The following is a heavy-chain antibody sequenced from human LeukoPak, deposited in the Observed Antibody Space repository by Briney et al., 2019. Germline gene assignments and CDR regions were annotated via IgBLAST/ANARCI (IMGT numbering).Heavy chain of an antibody. CDR1: GGSFSDYY. V-gene: IGHV4-59*08. CDR2: IYHTGDS. CDR3: ARHAFASPLDI. Sequence: PSETLSLTCAVYGGSFSDYYWSWIRQPPGKGLEWIGYIYHTGDSNQNPSLKGRVTVTLDTPKNQVSLKVTSVTAADTAVYYCARHAFASPLDIWGQGTVVTVSS. J-gene: IGHJ4*02. D-gene: IGHD2-21*01.